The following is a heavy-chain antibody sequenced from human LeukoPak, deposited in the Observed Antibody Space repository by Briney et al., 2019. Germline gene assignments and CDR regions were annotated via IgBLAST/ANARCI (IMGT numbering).Heavy chain of an antibody. Sequence: GRSLRLSCAASGFTFDDYAMHWVRQAPGKGLEGVSGISWNSGSIGYADSVKGRFTISRDNAKNSLYLQMNSLRAEDTALYYCAKDPYYYGSGSYYKNDYWGQGTLVTVSS. CDR1: GFTFDDYA. D-gene: IGHD3-10*01. J-gene: IGHJ4*02. CDR3: AKDPYYYGSGSYYKNDY. CDR2: ISWNSGSI. V-gene: IGHV3-9*01.